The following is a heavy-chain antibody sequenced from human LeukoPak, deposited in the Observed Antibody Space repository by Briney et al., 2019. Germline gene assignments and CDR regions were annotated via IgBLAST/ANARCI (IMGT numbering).Heavy chain of an antibody. CDR2: IKQDGSVK. CDR3: ARESWRRHAFDI. V-gene: IGHV3-7*04. Sequence: QSGGSLRLSCAASGFTFSNSWMNWVRQAPGKGLEWVANIKQDGSVKYYVDSVKGRFTISRDNAKNSLYLQMSSLRAEDTAVYYCARESWRRHAFDIWGQGTMVTVSS. J-gene: IGHJ3*02. CDR1: GFTFSNSW. D-gene: IGHD3-16*02.